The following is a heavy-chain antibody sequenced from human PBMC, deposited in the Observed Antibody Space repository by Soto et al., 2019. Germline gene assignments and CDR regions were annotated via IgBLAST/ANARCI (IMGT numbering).Heavy chain of an antibody. CDR2: MSYDGSTK. D-gene: IGHD6-6*01. V-gene: IGHV3-30*03. CDR1: GFIFSSFG. CDR3: ARSTSSTLNYYYGMDV. J-gene: IGHJ6*02. Sequence: GGSLRLSCAASGFIFSSFGMHWVRQAPGKGLEWVAVMSYDGSTKFYTDSVKGRFTIARDNSKNILYLQMNSLTMEDTAVFYCARSTSSTLNYYYGMDVWGRGTTVTVSS.